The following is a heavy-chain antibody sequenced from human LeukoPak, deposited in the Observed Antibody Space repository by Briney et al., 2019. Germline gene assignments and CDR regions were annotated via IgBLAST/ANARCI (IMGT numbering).Heavy chain of an antibody. CDR3: ATSSGYSSSWGAFDI. D-gene: IGHD6-13*01. Sequence: GASVRVSCKASGYTFTAYYMHWVRQAPGQGLEWMGWMHPNSGGTRYEQKFQGRVTMTRDTSISTAHMEVSRLTSDDTAVYYCATSSGYSSSWGAFDIWGQGTMVTVSS. V-gene: IGHV1-2*02. J-gene: IGHJ3*02. CDR1: GYTFTAYY. CDR2: MHPNSGGT.